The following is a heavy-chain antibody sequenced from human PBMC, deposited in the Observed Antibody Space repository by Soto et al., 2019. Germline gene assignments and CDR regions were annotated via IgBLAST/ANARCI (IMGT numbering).Heavy chain of an antibody. V-gene: IGHV5-10-1*01. CDR2: IDPSGSYT. Sequence: PGESLKISCKGSGCSFTSYWISWVRQMPGKGLEWMGRIDPSGSYTNYSPSFQGHVTISADKSISTAYLQWSSLKASDTVMYYCARHADSGSWYESSNYYYYGMDVWGQGTTVTVSS. D-gene: IGHD6-13*01. J-gene: IGHJ6*02. CDR3: ARHADSGSWYESSNYYYYGMDV. CDR1: GCSFTSYW.